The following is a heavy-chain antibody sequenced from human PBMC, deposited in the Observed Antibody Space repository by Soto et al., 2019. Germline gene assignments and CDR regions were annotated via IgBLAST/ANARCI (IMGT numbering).Heavy chain of an antibody. D-gene: IGHD2-2*01. Sequence: ASVKVSCKASGYTFTSYGISWVRQAPGQGLEWMGWISAYNGNTNYAQKLQGRVTMTRNTSISTAYMELSSLRSEDTAVYYCARGYCSSTSCLSYNWFDPWGQGTLVTVSS. CDR3: ARGYCSSTSCLSYNWFDP. J-gene: IGHJ5*02. V-gene: IGHV1-18*01. CDR2: ISAYNGNT. CDR1: GYTFTSYG.